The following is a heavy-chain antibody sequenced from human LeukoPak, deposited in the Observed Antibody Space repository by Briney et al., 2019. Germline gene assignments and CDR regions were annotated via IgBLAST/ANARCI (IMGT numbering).Heavy chain of an antibody. Sequence: PGGSLRLSCAASGFTFSSYAMHWVRQAPGKGLEWVAVISYDGSNKCYADSVKGRFTISRDNSKNTLYLQMNSLRAEDTAVYYCSSTSSDAFDIWGQGTMVTVSS. J-gene: IGHJ3*02. V-gene: IGHV3-30-3*01. CDR2: ISYDGSNK. D-gene: IGHD2-2*01. CDR3: SSTSSDAFDI. CDR1: GFTFSSYA.